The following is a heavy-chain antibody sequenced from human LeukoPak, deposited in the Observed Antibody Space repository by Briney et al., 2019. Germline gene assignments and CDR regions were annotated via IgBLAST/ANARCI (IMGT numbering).Heavy chain of an antibody. CDR3: ARGAYYYGSGSANDAFDI. CDR1: RYTFTRYD. V-gene: IGHV1-8*02. Sequence: ASVKASCKAARYTFTRYDINSVRQATGHGLEGMGWMNPNSGKAGYAQKFQGRVTMIRNTYISTAYMELSSLRSEDTAVYYCARGAYYYGSGSANDAFDIWGQGTMVTVSS. J-gene: IGHJ3*02. D-gene: IGHD3-10*01. CDR2: MNPNSGKA.